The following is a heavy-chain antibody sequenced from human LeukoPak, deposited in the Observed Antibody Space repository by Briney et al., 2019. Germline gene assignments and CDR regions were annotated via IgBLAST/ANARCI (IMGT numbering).Heavy chain of an antibody. D-gene: IGHD6-19*01. Sequence: SETLSLTCTVSGGSISSSSYYWGWIRQPPGKGLEWIGSIYYSGNTYYNPSLKSRVTISVDTSKNQFSLKLSSVTAADTAVYYCARRASSGFRFDYWGQGTLVTVSS. CDR2: IYYSGNT. CDR3: ARRASSGFRFDY. V-gene: IGHV4-39*01. J-gene: IGHJ4*02. CDR1: GGSISSSSYY.